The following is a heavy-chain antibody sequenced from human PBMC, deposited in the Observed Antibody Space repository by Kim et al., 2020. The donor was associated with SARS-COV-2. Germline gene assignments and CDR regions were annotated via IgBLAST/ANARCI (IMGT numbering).Heavy chain of an antibody. J-gene: IGHJ6*01. CDR3: ARDYALAVLVTVVHSGM. D-gene: IGHD6-19*01. CDR2: ISSSGSTI. Sequence: GGSLRLSCAASGFTFSSYEMNWVRQAPGKGLEWVSYISSSGSTIFYADSVKGRFTIYRDNAKNSLYLQMNSLRAEDTAVYYCARDYALAVLVTVVHSGM. V-gene: IGHV3-48*03. CDR1: GFTFSSYE.